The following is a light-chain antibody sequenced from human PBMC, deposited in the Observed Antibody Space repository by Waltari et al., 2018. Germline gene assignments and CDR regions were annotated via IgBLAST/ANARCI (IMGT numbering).Light chain of an antibody. Sequence: QSVLTQPPSVSGAPGQRVTISCTGSSSNIGAGYDVHWYQQLPGTAPKLLIYGNSNRPSGFPDRFSGSKSGPSASLAITGLQAEDEADYYCQSYDSSLSGSYVFGTGTKVTVL. CDR3: QSYDSSLSGSYV. J-gene: IGLJ1*01. V-gene: IGLV1-40*01. CDR2: GNS. CDR1: SSNIGAGYD.